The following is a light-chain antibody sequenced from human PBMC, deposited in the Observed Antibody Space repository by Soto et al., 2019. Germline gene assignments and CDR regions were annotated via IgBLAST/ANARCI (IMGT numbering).Light chain of an antibody. V-gene: IGKV3-15*01. Sequence: MTQSPSSLSASVGDRVTITCRASQSVSSYLAWYQQKPGQAPRLLIYGASTRATGIPARFSGSGSGTEFTLTISRLQSEDFAVYYCQKYNNWPPVTFGGGTKVDI. CDR1: QSVSSY. CDR2: GAS. J-gene: IGKJ4*01. CDR3: QKYNNWPPVT.